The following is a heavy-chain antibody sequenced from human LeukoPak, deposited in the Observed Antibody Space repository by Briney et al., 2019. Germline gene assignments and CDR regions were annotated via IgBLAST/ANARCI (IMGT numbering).Heavy chain of an antibody. CDR2: IYPGDSDT. CDR1: GYSFTSYW. V-gene: IGHV5-51*01. J-gene: IGHJ4*02. Sequence: GESLQLHCKGSGYSFTSYWIGWVRQMPGKGLEWMGIIYPGDSDTRYSPSFQGQVTISADKSISTAYLQWSSLKASDTAMYYCARHGPTGDVFDLDYLGQPTQVTVSS. D-gene: IGHD7-27*01. CDR3: ARHGPTGDVFDLDY.